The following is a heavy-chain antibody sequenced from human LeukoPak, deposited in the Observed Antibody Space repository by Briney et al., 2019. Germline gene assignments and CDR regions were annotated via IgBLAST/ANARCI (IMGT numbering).Heavy chain of an antibody. V-gene: IGHV4-34*01. D-gene: IGHD3-9*01. CDR3: ARGITASYDILDWFAP. Sequence: PSETLSLTCAVYGGSFSGYYWSWIRQPPGKGLEWIGEINHSGSTNYNPSLKSRVTISVDTSKNQFSLKLSSVTAADTAVYYCARGITASYDILDWFAPWGQGTLVTVSS. CDR2: INHSGST. CDR1: GGSFSGYY. J-gene: IGHJ5*02.